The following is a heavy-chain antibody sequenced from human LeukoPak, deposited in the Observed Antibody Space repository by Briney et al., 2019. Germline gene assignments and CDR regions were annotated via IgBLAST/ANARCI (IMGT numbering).Heavy chain of an antibody. D-gene: IGHD1-14*01. Sequence: GGSLRLSCAASGFTFSNYAMSWVRQAPGKGLEWVSRINSDGSMTSYADSVKGRFTISRDNAENPLDLQMNSLRAEDTGVYFCGRATAGGNPYIDYWGQGTPVSVSS. CDR2: INSDGSMT. V-gene: IGHV3-74*01. CDR1: GFTFSNYA. J-gene: IGHJ4*02. CDR3: GRATAGGNPYIDY.